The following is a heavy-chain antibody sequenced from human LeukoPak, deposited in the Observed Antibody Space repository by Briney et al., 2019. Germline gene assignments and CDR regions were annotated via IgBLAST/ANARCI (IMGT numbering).Heavy chain of an antibody. CDR2: IYHSGST. CDR1: GYSISRGYY. D-gene: IGHD3-22*01. Sequence: SETLSLTCAVSGYSISRGYYWAWLRQPPGKGLEWIGSIYHSGSTYYNPSLKSRVTISVDTSKNRFSLKLSSVAAADTAVYYCARQDDSSGYSYWGQGTLVTVSS. J-gene: IGHJ4*02. V-gene: IGHV4-38-2*01. CDR3: ARQDDSSGYSY.